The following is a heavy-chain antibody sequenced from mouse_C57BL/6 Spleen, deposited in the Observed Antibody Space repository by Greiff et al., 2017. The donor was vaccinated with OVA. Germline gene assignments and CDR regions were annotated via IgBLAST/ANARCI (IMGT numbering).Heavy chain of an antibody. J-gene: IGHJ3*01. CDR1: GYSITSGYY. V-gene: IGHV3-6*01. CDR2: ISYDGSN. D-gene: IGHD4-1*01. CDR3: AREGILGPFAY. Sequence: EVKLLESGPGLVKPSQSLSLTCSVTGYSITSGYYWNWIRQFPGNKLEWMGYISYDGSNNYNPSLKNRISITRDTSKNQFFLKLNSVTTEDTATYYCAREGILGPFAYWGQGTLVTVSA.